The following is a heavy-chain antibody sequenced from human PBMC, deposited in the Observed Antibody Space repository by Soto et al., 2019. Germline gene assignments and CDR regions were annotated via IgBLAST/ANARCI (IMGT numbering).Heavy chain of an antibody. CDR3: TTDSYSTIIIVRFDY. V-gene: IGHV3-15*07. J-gene: IGHJ4*01. CDR1: GFTFTNAW. D-gene: IGHD2-8*01. CDR2: IKSKTDGGTT. Sequence: VGSLRLSCAASGFTFTNAWINWVRQAPGKGLEWVGRIKSKTDGGTTDYAEPVKGRFDISRDDSNNMVYLQMNSLKIEDTAIYYCTTDSYSTIIIVRFDYWGLETLVTVSS.